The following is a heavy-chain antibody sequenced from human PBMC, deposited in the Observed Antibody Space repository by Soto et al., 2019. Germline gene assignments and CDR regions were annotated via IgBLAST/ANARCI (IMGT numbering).Heavy chain of an antibody. CDR2: IYYSGST. CDR3: ARAIRFLEWPHYYMDV. Sequence: SETLSLTCTVSGGSISSGGYYWSWIRQHPGKGLEWIGYIYYSGSTYYNPSLKSRVTISVDTSKNQFSLKLSSMTAADTAVYYCARAIRFLEWPHYYMDVWGKGTTVTVSS. CDR1: GGSISSGGYY. D-gene: IGHD3-3*01. J-gene: IGHJ6*03. V-gene: IGHV4-31*03.